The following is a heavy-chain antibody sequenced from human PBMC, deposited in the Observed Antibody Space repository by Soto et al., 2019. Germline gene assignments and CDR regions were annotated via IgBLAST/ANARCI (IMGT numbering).Heavy chain of an antibody. J-gene: IGHJ5*02. V-gene: IGHV6-1*01. CDR1: GDSVSSNSAA. CDR3: ARDGLTGTTWEVNWFDP. Sequence: PSQTLSLTCAISGDSVSSNSAAWNWIRQSPSRGLEWLGRTYYRSKWYNDYAVSVKSRITINPDTSKSQFSLQLNSVTPEDTAVYYCARDGLTGTTWEVNWFDPWGQGTLVTVSS. CDR2: TYYRSKWYN. D-gene: IGHD1-7*01.